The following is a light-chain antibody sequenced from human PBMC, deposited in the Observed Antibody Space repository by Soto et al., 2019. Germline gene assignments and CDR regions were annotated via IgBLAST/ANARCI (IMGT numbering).Light chain of an antibody. J-gene: IGLJ3*02. Sequence: QSALTQPASVSGSPGQSITISCTGTSSDVGSYNRVSWYQQHPGKAPKLMIYEVSKRPSGISNRFSGSKSGNTASLTISGRQAEDDADYYCCSYEASSTVRVFGGGTKLTVL. CDR1: SSDVGSYNR. V-gene: IGLV2-23*02. CDR3: CSYEASSTVRV. CDR2: EVS.